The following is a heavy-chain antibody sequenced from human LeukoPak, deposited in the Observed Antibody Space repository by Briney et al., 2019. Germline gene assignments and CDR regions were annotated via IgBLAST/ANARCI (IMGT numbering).Heavy chain of an antibody. CDR2: IDHRGNT. V-gene: IGHV4-4*02. CDR3: ARGYGPGY. D-gene: IGHD4-17*01. Sequence: SETLSPTCAVSGDSISSTNWWNWVRQPPGKGLEWIGEIDHRGNTNYNPSLKSRVTISVDRSKNQFSLKLTSVTAADTAVYYCARGYGPGYWGQGTQVTVSA. CDR1: GDSISSTNW. J-gene: IGHJ4*02.